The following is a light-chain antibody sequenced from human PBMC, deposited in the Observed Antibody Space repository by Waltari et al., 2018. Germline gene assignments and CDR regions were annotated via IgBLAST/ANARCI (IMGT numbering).Light chain of an antibody. J-gene: IGKJ4*01. CDR3: QQYNDWPPLT. Sequence: TLSCRASQSVSRFVAWYQQKPGQAPRLLISGASTRATGIPARFSGSGSGTEFTLTISSLQSEDFAIYYCQQYNDWPPLTFGGGTKLEIK. CDR1: QSVSRF. CDR2: GAS. V-gene: IGKV3-15*01.